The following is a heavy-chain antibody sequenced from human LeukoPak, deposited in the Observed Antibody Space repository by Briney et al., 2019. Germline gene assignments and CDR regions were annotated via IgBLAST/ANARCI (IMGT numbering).Heavy chain of an antibody. D-gene: IGHD4-17*01. CDR3: ARETMTTVTIYYYYYMGV. Sequence: ASVKVSCKASGYTFTGYYMHWVRQAPGQGLEWMGWINPNSGGTNYAQKFQGRVTMTRDTSISTAYMELSRLRSDDTAVYYCARETMTTVTIYYYYYMGVWGKGTTVTVSS. CDR2: INPNSGGT. V-gene: IGHV1-2*02. J-gene: IGHJ6*03. CDR1: GYTFTGYY.